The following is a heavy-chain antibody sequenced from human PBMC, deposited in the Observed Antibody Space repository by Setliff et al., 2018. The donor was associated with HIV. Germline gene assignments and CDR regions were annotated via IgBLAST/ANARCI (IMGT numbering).Heavy chain of an antibody. V-gene: IGHV4-59*02. Sequence: PSETLSLTCNVSHSSVSEYYWSWIRQSPGKGLEWIGYVRQGGATKYNPAFQSRVTISLETSKNQVFLSLASVTAADTAVYFCAREDPNTYRPFDYWGQGSLVTVSS. CDR3: AREDPNTYRPFDY. CDR2: VRQGGAT. CDR1: HSSVSEYY. J-gene: IGHJ4*03.